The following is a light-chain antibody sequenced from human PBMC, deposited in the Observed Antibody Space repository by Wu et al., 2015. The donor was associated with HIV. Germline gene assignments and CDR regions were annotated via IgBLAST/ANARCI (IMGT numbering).Light chain of an antibody. V-gene: IGKV1-39*01. CDR2: AAS. CDR3: QQSYSTLSWT. Sequence: DIQMTQSPSSLSASVGDRVTITCRASQSISSYLHWFQQKPGAAPKLLIYAASSLQSGVPSRFSGGGSGTDFTLTISSLQPEDFATYYCQQSYSTLSWTFGQGTKVEIK. J-gene: IGKJ1*01. CDR1: QSISSY.